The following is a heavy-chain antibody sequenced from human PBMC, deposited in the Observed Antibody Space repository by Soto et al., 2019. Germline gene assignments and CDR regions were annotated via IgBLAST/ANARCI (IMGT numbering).Heavy chain of an antibody. CDR3: ARVEKLLRYCVHPSRFAP. J-gene: IGHJ5*02. V-gene: IGHV4-34*01. D-gene: IGHD3-9*01. Sequence: SETLSLTCAVYGGSFSGYYWSWIRQPPGKGLEWIGEIKHSGSTNYNPSLKSRVTISVDTSKNQFSLKLSSVTAADTAVYYCARVEKLLRYCVHPSRFAPWGQGTLVTVSS. CDR1: GGSFSGYY. CDR2: IKHSGST.